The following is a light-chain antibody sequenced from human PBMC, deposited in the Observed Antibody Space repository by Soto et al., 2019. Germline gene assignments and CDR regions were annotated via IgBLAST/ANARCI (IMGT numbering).Light chain of an antibody. CDR3: QQYNNWPRT. CDR1: QSVSSN. J-gene: IGKJ1*01. Sequence: EIVMTQSPATLSVSPGERATLSCRASQSVSSNLAWYQQTPGQAPRLLIYGASTRETGIPARFSGSGAGTEFTLTISSLQSEDFEVYYCQQYNNWPRTFGQGTKVDIK. CDR2: GAS. V-gene: IGKV3-15*01.